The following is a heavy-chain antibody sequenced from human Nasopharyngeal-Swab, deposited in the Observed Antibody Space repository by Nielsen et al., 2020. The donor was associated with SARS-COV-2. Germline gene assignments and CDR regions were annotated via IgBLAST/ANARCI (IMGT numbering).Heavy chain of an antibody. D-gene: IGHD2-21*01. Sequence: SLKISCAASGFTFDDYAMHWVRQAPGKGLEWVSGISWNSGSIGYADSVKGRFTISRDNAKNSLYPQMNSLRAEDTALYYCAKDIRGDYWCFDLWGRGTLVTVSS. J-gene: IGHJ2*01. V-gene: IGHV3-9*01. CDR2: ISWNSGSI. CDR3: AKDIRGDYWCFDL. CDR1: GFTFDDYA.